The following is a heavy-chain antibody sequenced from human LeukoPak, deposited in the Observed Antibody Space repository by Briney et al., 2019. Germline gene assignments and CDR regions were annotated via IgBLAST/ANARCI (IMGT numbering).Heavy chain of an antibody. J-gene: IGHJ4*02. Sequence: SETLPLTCAVYGGSFSGYYWSWIRQPPGKGLEWIGYIYYRGSTNYNPSLKSRVTISVDTPKNQFSLKLSSVTAADTAVYYCAREAAVAGRRYFDYWGQGTLVTVSS. CDR1: GGSFSGYY. D-gene: IGHD6-19*01. V-gene: IGHV4-59*01. CDR3: AREAAVAGRRYFDY. CDR2: IYYRGST.